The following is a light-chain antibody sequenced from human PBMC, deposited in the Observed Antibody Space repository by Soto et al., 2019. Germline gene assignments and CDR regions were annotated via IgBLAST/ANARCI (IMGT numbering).Light chain of an antibody. J-gene: IGKJ1*01. CDR1: QSITTF. CDR3: QQSYITPWT. Sequence: DIQMTQSPSSLSASVGDRVTITCRARQSITTFLHWYQQKPGKAPNLLIYAASSLQSGVPSRFSGSGSGTDFTLTIRSLQPEDFATYYCQQSYITPWTFGQATKVEIK. V-gene: IGKV1-39*01. CDR2: AAS.